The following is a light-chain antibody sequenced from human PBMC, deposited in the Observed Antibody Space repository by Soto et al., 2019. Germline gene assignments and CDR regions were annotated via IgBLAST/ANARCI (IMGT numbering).Light chain of an antibody. CDR2: GAS. CDR1: QSVSSSY. J-gene: IGKJ5*01. V-gene: IGKV3-20*01. Sequence: EIVLTHSPGTLSLSPCERATLSCSASQSVSSSYLAWYQQKPGQAPRLLIYGASSRATGIPDRFSGSGSGTDFTLTISRLEPEDFAVYYCQQYGSSPSITFGQGTRLET. CDR3: QQYGSSPSIT.